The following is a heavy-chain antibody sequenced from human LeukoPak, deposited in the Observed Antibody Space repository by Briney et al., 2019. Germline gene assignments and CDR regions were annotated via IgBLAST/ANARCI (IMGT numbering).Heavy chain of an antibody. D-gene: IGHD5-24*01. V-gene: IGHV4-59*08. CDR1: GGSISSYY. CDR2: ISYSGST. Sequence: TSETLSLTCSVSGGSISSYYWSWIRQPPGKGLEWIGYISYSGSTKYNPSLKSRVTISVDTSKNQFSLKVSSVTAADTAVYYCARLGYNDYVARYFDLWGRGTLVTVSS. J-gene: IGHJ2*01. CDR3: ARLGYNDYVARYFDL.